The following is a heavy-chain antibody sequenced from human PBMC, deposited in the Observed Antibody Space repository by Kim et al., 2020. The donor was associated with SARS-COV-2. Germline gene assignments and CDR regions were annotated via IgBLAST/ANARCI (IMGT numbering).Heavy chain of an antibody. CDR1: GFTFSSYG. J-gene: IGHJ5*02. D-gene: IGHD6-13*01. Sequence: GGSLRLSCAASGFTFSSYGMHWVRQAPGKGLEWVAVIWYDGSNKYYADSVKGRFTISRDNSKNTLYLQMNSLRAEDTAVYYCARDSSSQGFDPWGQGTLVTVSS. V-gene: IGHV3-33*01. CDR3: ARDSSSQGFDP. CDR2: IWYDGSNK.